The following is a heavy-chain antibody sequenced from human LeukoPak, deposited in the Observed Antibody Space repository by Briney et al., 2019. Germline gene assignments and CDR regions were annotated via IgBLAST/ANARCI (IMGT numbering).Heavy chain of an antibody. CDR2: ISSSSSYI. CDR1: GFTFSSYS. CDR3: AREGSGWFSDY. V-gene: IGHV3-21*04. Sequence: GGSLRLSCAASGFTFSSYSMNWVRQAPGKGLEWVSSISSSSSYIYYADSVKGRFTISRDNAKNSLYLQMNSLRAEDTAGYYCAREGSGWFSDYWGQGTLVTVSS. J-gene: IGHJ4*02. D-gene: IGHD6-19*01.